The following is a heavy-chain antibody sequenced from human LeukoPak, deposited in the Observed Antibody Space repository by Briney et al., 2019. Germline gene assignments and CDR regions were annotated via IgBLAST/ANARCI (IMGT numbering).Heavy chain of an antibody. D-gene: IGHD3-10*01. CDR1: GGSISSSSYY. V-gene: IGHV4-39*07. CDR2: IYYSGST. J-gene: IGHJ5*02. CDR3: ARLHPVRVRGIQRTTWFDP. Sequence: PSETLSLTCTVSGGSISSSSYYWGWIRQPPGKGLEWIGSIYYSGSTYYNPSLKSRVTISVDTSKNQFSLKLSSVTAADTAVYHCARLHPVRVRGIQRTTWFDPWGQGTLVTVSS.